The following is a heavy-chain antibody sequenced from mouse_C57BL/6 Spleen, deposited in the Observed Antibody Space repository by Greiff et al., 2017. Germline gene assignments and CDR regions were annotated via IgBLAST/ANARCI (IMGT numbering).Heavy chain of an antibody. J-gene: IGHJ2*01. CDR1: GYTFTSYG. Sequence: VQLQQSGAELARPGASVKLSCKASGYTFTSYGISWVKQRTGQGLEWIGEIYPRSGNTYYNEKFKGKATLTADKSSSTAYMELRSLTSEDSAVYFCARPHDYYGSSPVYFDYWGQGTTLTVSS. V-gene: IGHV1-81*01. D-gene: IGHD1-1*01. CDR2: IYPRSGNT. CDR3: ARPHDYYGSSPVYFDY.